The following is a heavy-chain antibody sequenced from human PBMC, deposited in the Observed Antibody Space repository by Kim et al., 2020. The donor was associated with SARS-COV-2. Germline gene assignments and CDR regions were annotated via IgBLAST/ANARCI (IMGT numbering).Heavy chain of an antibody. D-gene: IGHD2-2*01. V-gene: IGHV1-2*02. Sequence: ASVKVSCKASGYTFTGYYMHWVRQAPGQGLEWMGWINPNSGGTNYAQKFQGRVTMTRDTSISTAYMELSRLRSDDTAVYYCARRAYCSSTSCYGPPQYWFDPWGQGTLVTVSS. CDR3: ARRAYCSSTSCYGPPQYWFDP. CDR1: GYTFTGYY. CDR2: INPNSGGT. J-gene: IGHJ5*02.